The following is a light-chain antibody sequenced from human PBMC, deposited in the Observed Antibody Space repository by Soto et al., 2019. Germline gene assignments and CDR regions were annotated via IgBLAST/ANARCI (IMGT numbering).Light chain of an antibody. V-gene: IGLV1-44*01. Sequence: QSVLTQAPSASGTPGQRVAISCSGGPANIKRNAVAWYQQFPGTAPKLLIYANNQRPSGVPDRFSGSKSDTSASLAISGLQSEDEADYYCATWDDSLEGWVFGGGTKRTVL. CDR3: ATWDDSLEGWV. J-gene: IGLJ3*02. CDR2: ANN. CDR1: PANIKRNA.